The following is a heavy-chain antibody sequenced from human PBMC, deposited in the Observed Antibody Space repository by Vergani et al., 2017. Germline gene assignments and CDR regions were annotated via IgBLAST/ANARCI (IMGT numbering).Heavy chain of an antibody. CDR2: IYYSGST. CDR1: GGSISSSSYY. CDR3: ARPLPPNSSSWYGRDYYGMDV. Sequence: QLQLQESGPGLVKPSETLSLTCTVSGGSISSSSYYWGWIRQPPGKGLEWIGSIYYSGSTYYNPSLKSRVTISVDTSKKQFSLKLSSVTAADTAVYYCARPLPPNSSSWYGRDYYGMDVWGQGTTVTVSS. J-gene: IGHJ6*02. D-gene: IGHD6-13*01. V-gene: IGHV4-39*01.